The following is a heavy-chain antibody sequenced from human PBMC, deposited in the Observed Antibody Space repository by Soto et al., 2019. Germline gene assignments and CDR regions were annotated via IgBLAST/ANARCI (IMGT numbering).Heavy chain of an antibody. V-gene: IGHV4-59*08. Sequence: PSETLSLTCTVSGASITNYYWSWIRQPPGKGLEWIGYVYYSGSPNYNPSLKSRVTISVDTPKNQFSLKLNSVTAADTAVYYCARHKGLDPWGQGTLVTVSS. CDR1: GASITNYY. J-gene: IGHJ5*02. CDR2: VYYSGSP. CDR3: ARHKGLDP.